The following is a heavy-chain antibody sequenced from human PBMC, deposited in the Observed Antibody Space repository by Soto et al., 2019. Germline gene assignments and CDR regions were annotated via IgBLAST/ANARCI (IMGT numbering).Heavy chain of an antibody. CDR2: IYHSGST. CDR1: GYSISSGYY. Sequence: SETLSLTCAVSGYSISSGYYWGWIRQPPGKGLEWIGSIYHSGSTYYNPSLKSRVTISVDTSKNQFSLKLSSVTAADTAVYYCARASPAARSPKYYFDYWGQGTLVTVSS. CDR3: ARASPAARSPKYYFDY. V-gene: IGHV4-38-2*01. D-gene: IGHD6-6*01. J-gene: IGHJ4*02.